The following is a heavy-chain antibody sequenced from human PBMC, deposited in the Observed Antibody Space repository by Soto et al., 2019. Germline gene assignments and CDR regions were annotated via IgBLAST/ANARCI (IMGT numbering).Heavy chain of an antibody. D-gene: IGHD5-18*01. CDR2: ISAYNGNT. V-gene: IGHV1-18*01. J-gene: IGHJ4*02. CDR1: GYTFTSYG. Sequence: QVQLVQSGAEVKKPGASVKVSCKASGYTFTSYGISWVRQAPGQGLEWMGWISAYNGNTKYAQKLQGRVTMTTDTATSKASMELRSLRSDDAAVYYCARDTAMALPDAWGQGTLVTVSS. CDR3: ARDTAMALPDA.